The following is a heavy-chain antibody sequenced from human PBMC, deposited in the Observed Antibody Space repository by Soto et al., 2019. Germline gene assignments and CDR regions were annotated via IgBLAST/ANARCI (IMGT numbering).Heavy chain of an antibody. CDR2: RYYSGNT. J-gene: IGHJ4*02. CDR3: ARGGYDTSGQTFIGWGPDC. V-gene: IGHV4-30-4*01. CDR1: GVSITSGSYY. D-gene: IGHD3-22*01. Sequence: HVQLQESGPGPVTPSQTLSLSCTVSGVSITSGSYYWTWVRQSPGKGLEWIVYRYYSGNTYYNPSLNSRATISVDTSKNQFFLKWTAVTAADTAVYYCARGGYDTSGQTFIGWGPDCWGQGTLVTVSS.